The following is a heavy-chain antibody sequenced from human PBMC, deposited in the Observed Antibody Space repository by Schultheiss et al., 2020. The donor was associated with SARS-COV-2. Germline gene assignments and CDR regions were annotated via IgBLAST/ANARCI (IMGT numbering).Heavy chain of an antibody. Sequence: GGSLRLSCVASGFTFSSYGMTWVRQAPGKGLEWVSVIYSGGSTYYADSVKGRFTISRHNSKNTLYLQMNSLRAEDTAVYYCAKLPNWNDGDAFDIWGQGTMVTVSS. CDR3: AKLPNWNDGDAFDI. CDR1: GFTFSSYG. D-gene: IGHD1-1*01. V-gene: IGHV3-66*02. J-gene: IGHJ3*02. CDR2: IYSGGST.